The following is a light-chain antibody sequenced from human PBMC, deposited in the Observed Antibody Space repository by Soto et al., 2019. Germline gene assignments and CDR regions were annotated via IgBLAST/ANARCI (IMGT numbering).Light chain of an antibody. CDR3: CSYAGSYTLV. CDR1: SSDVGAYNY. J-gene: IGLJ3*02. CDR2: DVS. Sequence: QSALTQPRSVSGSPEQSVTISCTGTSSDVGAYNYVSWYQQHPGKVPKLMIYDVSRRPSGVPDRFSGSKSGNTASLTISGLQADDEGDYYCCSYAGSYTLVFGGGTQLTVL. V-gene: IGLV2-11*01.